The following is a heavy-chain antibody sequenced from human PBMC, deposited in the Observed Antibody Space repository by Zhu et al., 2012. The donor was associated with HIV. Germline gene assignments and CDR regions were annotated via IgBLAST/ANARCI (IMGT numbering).Heavy chain of an antibody. CDR1: GFTFNNYA. J-gene: IGHJ4*02. CDR2: ITNTGGST. CDR3: AKDLDLLWFGDYPRGNFDY. D-gene: IGHD3-10*01. Sequence: EVQLLESGGGLVQPGGPLRLSCAASGFTFNNYAMTWVRQAPGKGLEWVSSITNTGGSTYYADSVKGRFTVSRDNSKSTLYLQMNILRAEDTAVYYCAKDLDLLWFGDYPRGNFDYWGQGTLVTVSS. V-gene: IGHV3-23*01.